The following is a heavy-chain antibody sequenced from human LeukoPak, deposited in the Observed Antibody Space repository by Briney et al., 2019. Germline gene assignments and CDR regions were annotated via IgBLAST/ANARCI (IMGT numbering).Heavy chain of an antibody. Sequence: SVKVSCKASGFTFTSSAVQWVRQARGQRLEWIGWIVVGSGNTNYAQKFQERVTITRDMSTSTAYMELSSLRSEDTAVYYCAACSTSCLTCYYYYGMDVWGKGTTVTVSS. CDR1: GFTFTSSA. CDR3: AACSTSCLTCYYYYGMDV. V-gene: IGHV1-58*01. J-gene: IGHJ6*04. CDR2: IVVGSGNT. D-gene: IGHD2-2*01.